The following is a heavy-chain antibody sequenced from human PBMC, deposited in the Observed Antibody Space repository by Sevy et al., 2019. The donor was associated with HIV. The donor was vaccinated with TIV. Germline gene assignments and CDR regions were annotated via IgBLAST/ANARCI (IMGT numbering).Heavy chain of an antibody. CDR1: GFIFSNYP. J-gene: IGHJ6*02. V-gene: IGHV3-23*01. CDR2: ISAGGTTT. D-gene: IGHD2-2*01. CDR3: AKRYCSTITCYDDDFWNPYYFYGLDV. Sequence: GGSLRLSCAASGFIFSNYPMSWVCHSPGKGLEWVSEISAGGTTTYYADSVEGRFTISRDNSKNTVSLQMNSLGAEDTAIYYCAKRYCSTITCYDDDFWNPYYFYGLDVWGQWISVTVSS.